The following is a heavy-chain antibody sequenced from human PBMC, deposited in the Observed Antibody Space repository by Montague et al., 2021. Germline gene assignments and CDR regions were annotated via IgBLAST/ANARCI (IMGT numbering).Heavy chain of an antibody. V-gene: IGHV3-9*01. J-gene: IGHJ4*02. CDR3: ARIRKGADY. CDR1: GFTFDDYA. CDR2: ISWNSGSI. D-gene: IGHD2/OR15-2a*01. Sequence: YLRLSCAASGFTFDDYAMHWVRQAPGKGLEWVSGISWNSGSIGYADSVKGRFTISRGNAKNSLYLHMNSLRAEDTAVYYCARIRKGADYWGQGTLVTVSS.